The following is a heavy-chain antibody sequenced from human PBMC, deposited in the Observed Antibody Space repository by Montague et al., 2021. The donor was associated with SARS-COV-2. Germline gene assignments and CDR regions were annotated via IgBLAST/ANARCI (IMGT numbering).Heavy chain of an antibody. J-gene: IGHJ4*02. D-gene: IGHD4-17*01. V-gene: IGHV2-5*01. CDR2: XYWSDDK. CDR1: GFSLKTSGDG. Sequence: PALVEPTKTLTLTCTFSGFSLKTSGDGVGWIRQSPGKAPEWLALXYWSDDKNYSPSLKSRLTISKDTSKNQVVLSMTNMGPVDTATYYCAHSYGDYLFDYWGQGTLATVSS. CDR3: AHSYGDYLFDY.